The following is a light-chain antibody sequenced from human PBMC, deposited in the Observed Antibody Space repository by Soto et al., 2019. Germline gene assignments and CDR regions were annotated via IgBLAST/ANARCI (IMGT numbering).Light chain of an antibody. J-gene: IGKJ1*01. V-gene: IGKV3-15*01. CDR1: QSVSSK. CDR2: GAS. CDR3: KQYKDWWT. Sequence: IVMTQSPATLSVSPGERATVSCRASQSVSSKLACYQQKPGQAHRLLIYGASSRANGIPASFSGSGSGTEFTLTLSSLQSEEFAVYFWKQYKDWWTFCQGTKVE.